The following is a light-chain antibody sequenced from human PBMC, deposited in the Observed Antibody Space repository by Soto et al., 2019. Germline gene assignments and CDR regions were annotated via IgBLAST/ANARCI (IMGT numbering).Light chain of an antibody. J-gene: IGLJ2*01. V-gene: IGLV3-21*02. Sequence: SYVLTQPPSVSVDPGQTARITCGGNNIGTESVHWYQQKPGQAPVLVVYDDSDRPTGFPERFSGSNSGNTATLTISRVEVGDEADYHCQVWDRSDGRPHVVFGGGTKLTVL. CDR1: NIGTES. CDR3: QVWDRSDGRPHVV. CDR2: DDS.